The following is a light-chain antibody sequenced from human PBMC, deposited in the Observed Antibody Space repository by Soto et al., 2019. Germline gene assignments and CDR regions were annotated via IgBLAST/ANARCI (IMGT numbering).Light chain of an antibody. CDR3: QQAKTFPWT. J-gene: IGKJ1*01. CDR1: QDISSW. V-gene: IGKV1-12*01. Sequence: DIQITQSPSSVSASIGDRVTITCRASQDISSWLAWYQQKPGKAPNLLIYGASNLHSGVPSSFSASGSGTEFTLTISSLQSEDFATYYCQQAKTFPWTFGQGTRVEI. CDR2: GAS.